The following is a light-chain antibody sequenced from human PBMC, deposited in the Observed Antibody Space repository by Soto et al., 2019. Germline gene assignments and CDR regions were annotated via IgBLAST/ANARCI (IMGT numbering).Light chain of an antibody. CDR3: QHYNSYSS. J-gene: IGKJ1*01. CDR1: QNINNW. V-gene: IGKV1-5*03. Sequence: DIQMTQSPSTLSASVGDRVTITCRASQNINNWLAWYQQKPGKAPKLLIYKASNLESGVPSRFSGSGSGTEITLTISSLQPDDFATYYCQHYNSYSSFGQGTKVEIK. CDR2: KAS.